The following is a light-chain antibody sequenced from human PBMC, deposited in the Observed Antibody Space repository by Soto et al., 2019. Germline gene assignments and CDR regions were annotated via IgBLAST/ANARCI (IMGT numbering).Light chain of an antibody. CDR1: QSVSSSY. J-gene: IGKJ3*01. CDR3: QQYGNSLFT. CDR2: GAS. V-gene: IGKV3-20*01. Sequence: EIVLTQSPGTLSLSPGERATLSCRASQSVSSSYLAWYLQKPGQAPRLLIYGASRRATGIPDRFSGSGSGTDFTLTISRLEPEDFAVYYCQQYGNSLFTFGPWTTVDSK.